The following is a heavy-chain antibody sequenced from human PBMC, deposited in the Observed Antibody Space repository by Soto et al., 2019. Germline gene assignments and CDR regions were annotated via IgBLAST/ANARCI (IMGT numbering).Heavy chain of an antibody. CDR1: GFTFRDHS. CDR3: ARDIRGAN. CDR2: ISASSTTI. V-gene: IGHV3-11*01. Sequence: QVQLVESGGGLVKIGGSLRLSCAASGFTFRDHSMTWIRQVPGKGLEGVSYISASSTTIYYADSVKGRFTISRDNAKNSVFLQMNSLRAEDTAVYYCARDIRGANWGQGTLVTVSS. J-gene: IGHJ4*02.